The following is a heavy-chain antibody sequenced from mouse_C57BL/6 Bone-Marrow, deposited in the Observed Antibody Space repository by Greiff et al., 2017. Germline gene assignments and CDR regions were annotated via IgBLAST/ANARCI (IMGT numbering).Heavy chain of an antibody. CDR3: TTIQNLFFAY. D-gene: IGHD1-1*01. CDR2: IDPENGDT. J-gene: IGHJ3*01. Sequence: VQLQQSGAELVRPGASVKLSCTASGFNIKDDYMHWVKQRPEQGLEWIGWIDPENGDTEYASKFQGKATITADTSSNTAYLQLSSLTSEDTAVYYCTTIQNLFFAYWGQGTLVTVSA. V-gene: IGHV14-4*01. CDR1: GFNIKDDY.